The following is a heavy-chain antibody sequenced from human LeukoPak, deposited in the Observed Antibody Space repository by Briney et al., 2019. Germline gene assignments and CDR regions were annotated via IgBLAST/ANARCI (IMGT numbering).Heavy chain of an antibody. CDR2: INHSGST. CDR3: ARGGSGWFYFDY. CDR1: AFTFSNYW. V-gene: IGHV4-4*02. Sequence: PGGSLRLSCAASAFTFSNYWMSWVRQPPGKGLEWIGEINHSGSTNYNPSLKSRVTMSVDTPKNQFSLNLRSVTAADTAVYYCARGGSGWFYFDYWGQGTLVTVSS. J-gene: IGHJ4*02. D-gene: IGHD6-19*01.